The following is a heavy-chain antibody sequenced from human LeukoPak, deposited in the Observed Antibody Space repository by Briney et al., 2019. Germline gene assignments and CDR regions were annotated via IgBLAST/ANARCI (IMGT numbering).Heavy chain of an antibody. CDR3: ARETRGYCSGGSCVHFDY. V-gene: IGHV1-69*05. CDR2: IIPIFGTA. CDR1: GGTFSSYA. D-gene: IGHD2-15*01. J-gene: IGHJ4*02. Sequence: SVKVSCKASGGTFSSYAISWVRQAPGQGLEWMGGIIPIFGTANYAQKFQGRVTITTDESTSTAYMELSSLRSEDTAVYYCARETRGYCSGGSCVHFDYWGQGTLVTVSS.